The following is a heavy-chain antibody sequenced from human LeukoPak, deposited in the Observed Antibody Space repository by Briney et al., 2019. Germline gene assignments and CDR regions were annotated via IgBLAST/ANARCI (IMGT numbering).Heavy chain of an antibody. CDR1: GFTFSNYA. Sequence: AGGSLRLSCAASGFTFSNYAVMWVRQAPGQGLEWVSAITSGGAPKYADSVKGRFTISRDNSKNTLYLQMNSLRVEDTAQYFCARDPNGDYIGAFEFWGQGTMVTVYS. J-gene: IGHJ3*01. V-gene: IGHV3-23*01. CDR2: ITSGGAP. CDR3: ARDPNGDYIGAFEF. D-gene: IGHD4-17*01.